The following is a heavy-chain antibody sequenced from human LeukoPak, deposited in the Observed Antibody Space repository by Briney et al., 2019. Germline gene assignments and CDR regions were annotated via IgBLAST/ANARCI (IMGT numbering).Heavy chain of an antibody. J-gene: IGHJ4*02. Sequence: GGSLRLSCAASGFIFTKYDMHWVRHVTGRGLEWVSGIDRDGVTYYSDSVKGRFTISRDNSKNSLYLQMNSLRAEDTALYYCAKGSGSILGYCSGGSCYPDYWGQGTLVTVSS. CDR3: AKGSGSILGYCSGGSCYPDY. CDR1: GFIFTKYD. CDR2: IDRDGVT. V-gene: IGHV3-43*02. D-gene: IGHD2-15*01.